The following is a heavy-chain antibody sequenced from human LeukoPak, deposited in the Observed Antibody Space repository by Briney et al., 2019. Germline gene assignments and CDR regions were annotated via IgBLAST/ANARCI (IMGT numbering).Heavy chain of an antibody. D-gene: IGHD3-10*01. CDR1: GYTFTSYG. Sequence: GASVKVSCKASGYTFTSYGISWVRQAPGQGLEWMGWISAYNGNTNYAQKLQGRVTMTTDTSTSTAYMELRSLRSDDTAVYYCARDDRRDGHSGETAYWGQGTLVTVSS. CDR2: ISAYNGNT. CDR3: ARDDRRDGHSGETAY. J-gene: IGHJ4*02. V-gene: IGHV1-18*01.